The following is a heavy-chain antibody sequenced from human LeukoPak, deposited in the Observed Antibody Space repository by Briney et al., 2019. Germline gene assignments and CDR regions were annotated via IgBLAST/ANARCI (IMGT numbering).Heavy chain of an antibody. V-gene: IGHV1-69*13. CDR1: GYTFTSYG. D-gene: IGHD1-26*01. CDR3: ARSHRGGSYYNDDY. Sequence: SVKVSCKASGYTFTSYGISWVRQAPGQGLEWMGGIIPIFGTANYAQKFQGRVTITADESTSTAYMELSSLRSEDTAVYYCARSHRGGSYYNDDYWGQGTLVTVSS. J-gene: IGHJ4*02. CDR2: IIPIFGTA.